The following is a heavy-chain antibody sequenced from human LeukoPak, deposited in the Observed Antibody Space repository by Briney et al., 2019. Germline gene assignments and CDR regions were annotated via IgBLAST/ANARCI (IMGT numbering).Heavy chain of an antibody. CDR2: IYYSGST. D-gene: IGHD3-3*01. V-gene: IGHV4-31*03. J-gene: IGHJ5*02. CDR1: GGSISSGGYY. CDR3: ARESVYDFWSGYSEGFWFDP. Sequence: SETLSLTCTVSGGSISSGGYYWSWIRQHPGKGLEWIGYIYYSGSTYYNPSLKSRVTISVDTSKNQFSPKLSSVTAADTAVYYCARESVYDFWSGYSEGFWFDPWGQGTLVTVSS.